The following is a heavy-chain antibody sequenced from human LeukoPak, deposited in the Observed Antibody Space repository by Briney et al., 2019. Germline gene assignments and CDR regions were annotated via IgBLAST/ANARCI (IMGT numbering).Heavy chain of an antibody. J-gene: IGHJ4*02. CDR1: GDSISSSSYY. Sequence: SETLSLTCTVSGDSISSSSYYWGWIRQPPGKGLEWIGSIYYSGSTYYNPSLKSRVTISVDTSKNQFSLKLSSVTAADTAVYYCARGGRRDTAIVDYWGQGTLVTVSS. CDR2: IYYSGST. V-gene: IGHV4-39*07. D-gene: IGHD5-18*01. CDR3: ARGGRRDTAIVDY.